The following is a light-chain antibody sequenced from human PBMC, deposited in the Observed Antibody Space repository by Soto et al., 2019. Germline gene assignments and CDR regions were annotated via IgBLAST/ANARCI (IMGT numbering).Light chain of an antibody. J-gene: IGKJ1*01. CDR3: QQRSNWWT. V-gene: IGKV3-11*01. CDR1: QSINNY. Sequence: ESVLTQSPATLSLPPGERATLSCRASQSINNYLAWYQQKPGQAPRLLIYDASNRATGIPARFSGSGSGTDFTLTISSLEPEDFAVYYCQQRSNWWTFGRGNKVEI. CDR2: DAS.